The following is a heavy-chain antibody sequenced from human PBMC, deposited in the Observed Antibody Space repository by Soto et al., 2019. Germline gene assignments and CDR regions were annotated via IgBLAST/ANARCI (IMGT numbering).Heavy chain of an antibody. CDR1: GGSISSGGYY. Sequence: SETLSLTCTVSGGSISSGGYYWSWIRQHPGKGLEWIGYIYYSGSTYYNPSLKSRVTISVDTSKNQFSLKLSSVTAADTAVYYCAREVVVAATLYDAFDIWGQGTMVTVSS. V-gene: IGHV4-31*03. D-gene: IGHD2-15*01. CDR3: AREVVVAATLYDAFDI. J-gene: IGHJ3*02. CDR2: IYYSGST.